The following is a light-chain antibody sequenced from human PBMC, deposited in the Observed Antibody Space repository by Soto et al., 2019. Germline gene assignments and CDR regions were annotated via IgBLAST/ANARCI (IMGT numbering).Light chain of an antibody. CDR1: QTVITY. Sequence: EFVLTQSPATLSLSPGERATLSCRASQTVITYLAWYQQKPGQAPRLVIFDATKRVTGIPARFSGSGSGTDFTLTISSLEPEDFAVYYCQQRGTFGGGTKVEIK. V-gene: IGKV3-11*01. CDR3: QQRGT. J-gene: IGKJ4*01. CDR2: DAT.